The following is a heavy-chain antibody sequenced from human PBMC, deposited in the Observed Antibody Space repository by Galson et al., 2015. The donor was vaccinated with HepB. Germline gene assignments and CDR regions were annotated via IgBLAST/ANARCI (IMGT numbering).Heavy chain of an antibody. J-gene: IGHJ3*02. V-gene: IGHV3-30*18. CDR1: GFTFSSYG. D-gene: IGHD6-19*01. CDR3: AKARQWPDSVFDI. Sequence: SLRLSCAASGFTFSSYGMHWVRQAPGKGLEWVAVISYDGSNKYYADSVKGRFTISRDNSKNTLYLQMNSLRAEDTAVYYCAKARQWPDSVFDIWGQGTMVTVSS. CDR2: ISYDGSNK.